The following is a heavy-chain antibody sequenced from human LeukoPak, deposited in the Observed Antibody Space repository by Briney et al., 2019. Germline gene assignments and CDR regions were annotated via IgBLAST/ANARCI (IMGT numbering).Heavy chain of an antibody. CDR2: INPNSGVT. CDR3: ARDALNYGHLSPFDS. Sequence: ASVKVSCKASGYMFTGYYINWVRQAPGQGLEWMGWINPNSGVTKYAQKFQGRVTMTRDTSISTVYMEVSRLRSDDTAVYYCARDALNYGHLSPFDSWGQGTLVTVSS. J-gene: IGHJ4*02. D-gene: IGHD3-10*01. V-gene: IGHV1-2*02. CDR1: GYMFTGYY.